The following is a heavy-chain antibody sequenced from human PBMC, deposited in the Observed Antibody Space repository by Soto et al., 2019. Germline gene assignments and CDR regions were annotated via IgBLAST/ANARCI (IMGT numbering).Heavy chain of an antibody. CDR3: ARQPLSGSYSWFDP. CDR1: GGSISSSSYF. D-gene: IGHD1-26*01. J-gene: IGHJ5*02. CDR2: IYYSGST. Sequence: QQQLQESGPGLVKPSETLSLTCTVSGGSISSSSYFWGWIRQPPGKGLEWIGSIYYSGSTHYNPSLKSRVTISIEMSKNQCSLKLSSVTAADTAVYFCARQPLSGSYSWFDPWGQGTLVTVSS. V-gene: IGHV4-39*01.